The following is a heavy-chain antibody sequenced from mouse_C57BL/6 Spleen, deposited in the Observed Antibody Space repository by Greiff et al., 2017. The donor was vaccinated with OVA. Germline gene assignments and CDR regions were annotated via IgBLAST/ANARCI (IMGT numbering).Heavy chain of an antibody. V-gene: IGHV1-52*01. CDR2: IDPSDSET. D-gene: IGHD1-1*01. Sequence: QVHVKQPGAELVRPESSVKLSCKASGYTFTSYWMHWVKQRPIQGLEWIGNIDPSDSETHYNQKFKDKATLTVDKSSSTAYMQLSSRTSEDSAVYYCARGDYYGSSLRYAMDYWGQGTSVTVSS. J-gene: IGHJ4*01. CDR3: ARGDYYGSSLRYAMDY. CDR1: GYTFTSYW.